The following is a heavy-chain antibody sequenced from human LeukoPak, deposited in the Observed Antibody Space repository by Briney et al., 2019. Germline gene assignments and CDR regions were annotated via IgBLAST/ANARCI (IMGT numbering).Heavy chain of an antibody. CDR1: GGSISSYY. CDR2: IYYSGST. J-gene: IGHJ4*02. D-gene: IGHD3-10*01. V-gene: IGHV4-59*08. CDR3: ARGPRWPMGLGTYFDY. Sequence: SETLSLTCTVSGGSISSYYWSWIRQPPGKGLEWIGYIYYSGSTDYNPSLKSRVTISVDTSKNQFSLKLSSVTAADTAVYYCARGPRWPMGLGTYFDYWGQGTLVTVSS.